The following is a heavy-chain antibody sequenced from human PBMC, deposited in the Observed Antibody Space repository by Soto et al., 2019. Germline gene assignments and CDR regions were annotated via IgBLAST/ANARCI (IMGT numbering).Heavy chain of an antibody. CDR1: GGSINSYY. D-gene: IGHD3-10*01. J-gene: IGHJ6*02. V-gene: IGHV4-59*08. CDR3: ARQGFGPLNGLVEV. CDR2: VHHSWGS. Sequence: QVRLQESGPGLVKPSETLSLSCTVSGGSINSYYWSWIRQSPGKRMEWIGYVHHSWGSSYNPSLQSRVAISLDTSKRQFSLKVTAVPATETAVYYFARQGFGPLNGLVEVWGQGTTVTVSS.